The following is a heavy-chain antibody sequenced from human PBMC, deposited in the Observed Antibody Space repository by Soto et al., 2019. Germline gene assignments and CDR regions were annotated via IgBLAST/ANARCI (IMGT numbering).Heavy chain of an antibody. CDR1: GFTFSSYW. D-gene: IGHD3-10*01. CDR2: INSDGSST. CDR3: ARDLRTTYYYGSGSTYYYYGMDV. J-gene: IGHJ6*02. Sequence: WRSLRLSCSASGFTFSSYWMHWLRQAPGKGLVWVSRINSDGSSTSYADSVKGRFTISRDNAKNTLYLQMNSLRAEDTAVYYCARDLRTTYYYGSGSTYYYYGMDVWGQGTTVTVSS. V-gene: IGHV3-74*01.